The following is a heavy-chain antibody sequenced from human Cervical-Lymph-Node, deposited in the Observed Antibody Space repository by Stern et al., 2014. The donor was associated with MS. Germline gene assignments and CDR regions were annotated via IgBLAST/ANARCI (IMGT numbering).Heavy chain of an antibody. V-gene: IGHV5-51*01. CDR2: TYPGDSDT. CDR3: ARRGLGYDGADH. J-gene: IGHJ4*02. CDR1: GYSFANFW. D-gene: IGHD3-16*01. Sequence: EVQLGQSGAEVRKPAESLKIPCKVSGYSFANFWTGWGCHVHGKGLDRVWITYPGDSDTRYNPSFQRQVTLPAHEPPHNPYLQWSSLKASDTGIHYCARRGLGYDGADHWGQGALVTVSS.